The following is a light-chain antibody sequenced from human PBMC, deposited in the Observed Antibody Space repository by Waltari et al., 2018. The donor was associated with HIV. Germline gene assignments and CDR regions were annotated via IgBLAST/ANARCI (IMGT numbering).Light chain of an antibody. CDR3: QQYNIWPPWS. Sequence: EIVMTQSPATLSVSPGESATLSCRASQTVRSSLAWYQQKPGQAPRLLICDASTRAAGIPDRFSGSGSGTEFTLTISSLQSEDSAVYFCQQYNIWPPWSFGPGTKVEIK. CDR2: DAS. CDR1: QTVRSS. V-gene: IGKV3-15*01. J-gene: IGKJ1*01.